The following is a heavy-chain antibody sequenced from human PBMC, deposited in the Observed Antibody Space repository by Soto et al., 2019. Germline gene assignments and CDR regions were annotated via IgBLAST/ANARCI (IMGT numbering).Heavy chain of an antibody. J-gene: IGHJ6*02. CDR2: ISYEGSKT. Sequence: QVQLVESGGGVVQPGRSLRLSCAASGFTFSDYGIPWVRQAPGKGLEWVAVISYEGSKTYYADSVKGRFTISRDNSKNTLYLQMASLRPEDTAVYYCAKDHWAAYSGYAIRNDLDVWGQGTTVTVSS. D-gene: IGHD5-12*01. V-gene: IGHV3-30*18. CDR1: GFTFSDYG. CDR3: AKDHWAAYSGYAIRNDLDV.